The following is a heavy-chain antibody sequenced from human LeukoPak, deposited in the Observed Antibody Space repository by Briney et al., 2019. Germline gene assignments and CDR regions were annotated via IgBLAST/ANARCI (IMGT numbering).Heavy chain of an antibody. D-gene: IGHD6-13*01. Sequence: GGSLRLSCAASGFTTSSNYMIWVRQAPGKGLEWVSVIYSGGSTYYADSVKGRFTISRDSSENTLYLHMNGLRAEDTAVYYCARSKQLAFDCWGQGTLVTVSS. CDR2: IYSGGST. V-gene: IGHV3-66*01. J-gene: IGHJ4*02. CDR1: GFTTSSNY. CDR3: ARSKQLAFDC.